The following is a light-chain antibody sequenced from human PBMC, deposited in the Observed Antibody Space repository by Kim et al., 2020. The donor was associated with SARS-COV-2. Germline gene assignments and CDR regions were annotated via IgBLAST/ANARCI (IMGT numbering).Light chain of an antibody. V-gene: IGLV2-8*01. CDR1: RSDIGTYNY. J-gene: IGLJ3*02. CDR3: SSYSGSKNFGV. Sequence: QSVTISCTGTRSDIGTYNYVSWYQQHPGKAPRLIIHDVSERPSGVPGRFSGSKSGNTASLTVSGLQAEDEATYYCSSYSGSKNFGVFGGGTQLTVL. CDR2: DVS.